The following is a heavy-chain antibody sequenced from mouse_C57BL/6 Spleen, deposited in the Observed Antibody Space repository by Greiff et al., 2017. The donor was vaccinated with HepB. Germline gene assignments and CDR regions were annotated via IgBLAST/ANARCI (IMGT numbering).Heavy chain of an antibody. CDR1: GYAFTNYL. D-gene: IGHD1-1*01. CDR2: INPGSGGT. V-gene: IGHV1-54*01. J-gene: IGHJ2*01. CDR3: ARSTTVVNFDY. Sequence: QVQLQQSGAELVRPGTSVKVSCKASGYAFTNYLIEWVKQRPGQGLEWIGVINPGSGGTNYNEKFKGKATLTADKSSSTAYMQLSSLTSEDSAVYFCARSTTVVNFDYWGQGTTLTVSS.